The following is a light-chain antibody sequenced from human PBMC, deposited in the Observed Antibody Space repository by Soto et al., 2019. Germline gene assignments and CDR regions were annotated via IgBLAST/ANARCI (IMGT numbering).Light chain of an antibody. V-gene: IGKV3-15*01. Sequence: EIVMTQSPATLSVSRGERATLSCRASQSVSGNLAWYQQQPGQAPRLLIYGASTRATGIPARFSGSGSGTEFTLTISSLQSEDFAVYYCQQYNNWPPLTFGGGTKVEIK. CDR3: QQYNNWPPLT. CDR1: QSVSGN. CDR2: GAS. J-gene: IGKJ4*01.